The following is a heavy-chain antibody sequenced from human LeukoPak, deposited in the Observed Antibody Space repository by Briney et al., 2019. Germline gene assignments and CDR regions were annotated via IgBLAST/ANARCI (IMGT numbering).Heavy chain of an antibody. D-gene: IGHD3-16*02. Sequence: PSETLSLTCTVSGGSISSYYWGWIRQPPGKGLEWIGSIYYSGSTYYNPSLKSRVTISVDTSKNQFSLKLSSVTAADTAVYYCARDVSIMITFGGVIAKRAFDIWGQGTMVTVSS. CDR3: ARDVSIMITFGGVIAKRAFDI. CDR2: IYYSGST. CDR1: GGSISSYY. V-gene: IGHV4-39*07. J-gene: IGHJ3*02.